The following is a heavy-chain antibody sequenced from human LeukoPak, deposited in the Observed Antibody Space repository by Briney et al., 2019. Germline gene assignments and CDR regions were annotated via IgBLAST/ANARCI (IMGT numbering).Heavy chain of an antibody. D-gene: IGHD3-22*01. CDR3: AFAYCYDSSGYFGP. CDR1: GYTFTGYY. Sequence: ASVKVSCKASGYTFTGYYMHWVRQAPGQGLEWMGWINPNSGGTNYAQKFQGRVTMTRDTSISTAYMELSRLRSDDTAVYYCAFAYCYDSSGYFGPWGQGTLVTVSS. V-gene: IGHV1-2*02. J-gene: IGHJ5*02. CDR2: INPNSGGT.